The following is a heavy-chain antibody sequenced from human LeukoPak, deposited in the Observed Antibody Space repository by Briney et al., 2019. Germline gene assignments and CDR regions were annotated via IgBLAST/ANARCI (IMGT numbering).Heavy chain of an antibody. J-gene: IGHJ4*02. V-gene: IGHV3-23*01. CDR1: GFTFSTFA. CDR3: ATYRQVLLPFES. CDR2: IFPSGGEI. Sequence: PGGSLRLFCGASGFTFSTFAMIWVRQPPGKGLEWVSSIFPSGGEIHYADSVRGRFAISRDNSKSTLSLQMNSLRAEDTAIYYCATYRQVLLPFESWGQGTLVTVSS. D-gene: IGHD2-8*02.